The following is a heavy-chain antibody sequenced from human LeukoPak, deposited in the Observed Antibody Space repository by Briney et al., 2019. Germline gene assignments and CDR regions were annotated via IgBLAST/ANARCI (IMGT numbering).Heavy chain of an antibody. D-gene: IGHD3-22*01. CDR2: INHSGST. V-gene: IGHV4-34*01. CDR1: GGSFSGYY. J-gene: IGHJ1*01. CDR3: ARGRVMRIPYYYDSSGYYCCYFQH. Sequence: SETLSLTCAVYGGSFSGYYWSWIRQPPGKGLEWIGEINHSGSTNYNPSLKSRVTISVDTSKNQFSLKLSSVTAADTAVYYCARGRVMRIPYYYDSSGYYCCYFQHWGQDTLVTVSS.